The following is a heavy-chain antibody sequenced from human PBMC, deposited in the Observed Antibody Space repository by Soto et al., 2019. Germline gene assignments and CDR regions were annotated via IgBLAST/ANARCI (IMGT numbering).Heavy chain of an antibody. CDR1: GFSIKNYA. D-gene: IGHD2-2*01. J-gene: IGHJ4*02. CDR3: AKDQVEYCSAASCFGAFDY. Sequence: EVQLLESGGGLVQAGGSLRLACGASGFSIKNYAMSWVRQAPGKGLEWVSVISGSGATIYYAGSVKGRFSISRDSLKNTVYLQMNSLRPEDTAVYYCAKDQVEYCSAASCFGAFDYWGQGTLVTVSS. V-gene: IGHV3-23*01. CDR2: ISGSGATI.